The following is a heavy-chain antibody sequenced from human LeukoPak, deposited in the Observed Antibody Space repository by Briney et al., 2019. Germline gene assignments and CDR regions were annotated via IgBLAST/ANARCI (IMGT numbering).Heavy chain of an antibody. CDR2: IYPGDSET. V-gene: IGHV5-51*01. CDR3: ARQYCTTTSCYLHAFHI. Sequence: GESLKISCKGSGDSFTKWIAWVRQMPGKGLEWMGIIYPGDSETRYSPSFQGQVTISVDESISTAYLQWSSLKASDTAMYYCARQYCTTTSCYLHAFHIWGQGTMVTVSS. D-gene: IGHD2-2*01. J-gene: IGHJ3*02. CDR1: GDSFTKW.